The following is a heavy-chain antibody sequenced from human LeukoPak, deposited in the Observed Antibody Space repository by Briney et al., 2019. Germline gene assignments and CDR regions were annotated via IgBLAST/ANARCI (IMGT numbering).Heavy chain of an antibody. CDR3: ARRRIVGSIDDAFDI. J-gene: IGHJ3*02. V-gene: IGHV3-30-3*01. CDR2: ISSDGNTQ. CDR1: GFTFSSYA. Sequence: EGSLRLSCAASGFTFSSYAMHCVRQAPGKGLEWAAVISSDGNTQYYADSVEGRFTISRDNSNNTLYLQMNSLRADDTAIYYCARRRIVGSIDDAFDIWGQGTMVTLSS. D-gene: IGHD1-26*01.